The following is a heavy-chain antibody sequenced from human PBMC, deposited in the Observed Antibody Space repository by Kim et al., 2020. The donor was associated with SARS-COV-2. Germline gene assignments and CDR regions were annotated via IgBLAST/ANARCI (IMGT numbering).Heavy chain of an antibody. V-gene: IGHV3-33*06. D-gene: IGHD1-26*01. J-gene: IGHJ3*02. CDR1: GFIFSSYA. Sequence: GGSLRLSCAASGFIFSSYAMHWVRQAPGKGLEWVAVIWYDGSNKYYADSVKGRFTISRDNSKNTLYLQMNSLRAEDTAVYYCAKEHKEVGVAFDIWGQGTMVTVSS. CDR3: AKEHKEVGVAFDI. CDR2: IWYDGSNK.